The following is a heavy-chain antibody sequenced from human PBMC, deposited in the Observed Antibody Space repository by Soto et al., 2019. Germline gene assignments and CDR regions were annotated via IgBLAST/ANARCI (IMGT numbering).Heavy chain of an antibody. CDR1: GGSISDFY. V-gene: IGHV4-59*01. Sequence: SETLSLTCTVSGGSISDFYWIWIRQPPGKGLEWIGYIYYSGSTNYNPSLKSRVTISVDTSKNQFSLNLRSMSPADTAVYYCARVGRLAARTFDYWGPGTLVTVSS. J-gene: IGHJ4*02. CDR2: IYYSGST. CDR3: ARVGRLAARTFDY. D-gene: IGHD6-6*01.